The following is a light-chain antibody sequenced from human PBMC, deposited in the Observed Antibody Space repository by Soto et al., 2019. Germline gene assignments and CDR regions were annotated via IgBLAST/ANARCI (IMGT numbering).Light chain of an antibody. CDR1: SSDVGDYNF. Sequence: QSALTQPPSASGSPGQSVTISCTGTSSDVGDYNFVSWYQQHPGKAPKLMIYEVSERPSGVPDRFSGSKYGNTASLTVSGLQAEDEADYYCSSFSGSNKDVFGTGTKLTVL. CDR2: EVS. CDR3: SSFSGSNKDV. J-gene: IGLJ1*01. V-gene: IGLV2-8*01.